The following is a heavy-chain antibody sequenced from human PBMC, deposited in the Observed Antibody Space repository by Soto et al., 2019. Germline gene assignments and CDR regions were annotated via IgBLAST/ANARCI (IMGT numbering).Heavy chain of an antibody. Sequence: SETLSLTCTVSGGSISSYYWSWIRQPPGKGLEWIGYIYYSGSTNYNPSLKSRVTISVDTSKNQFSLKLSSVTAADTAVYYCARLGSLKNYYYYMDVWGKGTTVTVSS. V-gene: IGHV4-59*08. CDR2: IYYSGST. CDR3: ARLGSLKNYYYYMDV. J-gene: IGHJ6*03. D-gene: IGHD6-13*01. CDR1: GGSISSYY.